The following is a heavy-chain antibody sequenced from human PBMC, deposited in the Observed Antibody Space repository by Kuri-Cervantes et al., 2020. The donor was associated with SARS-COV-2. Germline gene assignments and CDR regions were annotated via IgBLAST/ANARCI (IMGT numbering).Heavy chain of an antibody. CDR1: GFSFRNYN. D-gene: IGHD2-21*01. CDR3: AKDRVGVQDF. Sequence: GGSLRLSCAASGFSFRNYNMNWVRQAPGRGLEWVSFISSSSGSISYADSVRGRFTISRDNAKNSLYPHMKSLRSEDTAMYYCAKDRVGVQDFWGQGTLVTVSS. V-gene: IGHV3-21*01. J-gene: IGHJ4*02. CDR2: ISSSSGSI.